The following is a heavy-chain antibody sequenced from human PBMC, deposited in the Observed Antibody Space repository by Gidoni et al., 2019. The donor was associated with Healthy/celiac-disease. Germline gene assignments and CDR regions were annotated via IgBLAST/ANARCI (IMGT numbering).Heavy chain of an antibody. Sequence: EVQLVESGGGLVKPGGSLRLSCSASGFTFSSYSMNWVRQAPGKGLEWVSSISSSSSYIYYADSVKGRFTISRDNAKISLYLQMNSLRAEDTAVYYCARATDSSSSPNADYWGQGTLVTVSS. CDR3: ARATDSSSSPNADY. J-gene: IGHJ4*02. CDR1: GFTFSSYS. D-gene: IGHD6-6*01. CDR2: ISSSSSYI. V-gene: IGHV3-21*01.